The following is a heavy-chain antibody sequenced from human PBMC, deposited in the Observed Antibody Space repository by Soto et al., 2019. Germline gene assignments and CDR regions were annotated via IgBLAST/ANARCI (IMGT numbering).Heavy chain of an antibody. D-gene: IGHD1-20*01. CDR1: GFTFSSYG. J-gene: IGHJ4*02. V-gene: IGHV3-30*18. CDR2: ISYDGSNK. CDR3: AKDGILTGTGNFDY. Sequence: GGSLRLSCAASGFTFSSYGMHWVRQAPGKGLEWVAVISYDGSNKYYADSVKGRFTISRDNSKNTLYLQMNSLRAEDTAVYYCAKDGILTGTGNFDYWGQGTLVTVSS.